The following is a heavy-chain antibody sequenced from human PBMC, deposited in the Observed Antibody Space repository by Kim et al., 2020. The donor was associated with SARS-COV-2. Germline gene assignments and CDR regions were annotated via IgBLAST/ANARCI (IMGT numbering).Heavy chain of an antibody. Sequence: GGSLRLSCAASGFTFSSYWMSWVRQAPGKGLEWVANIKQDGSEKYYVDSVKGRFTISRDNAKNSLYLQMNSLRAEDTAVYYCARDPGGWVQLYYFDYWGQGTLVTVSS. CDR2: IKQDGSEK. V-gene: IGHV3-7*01. D-gene: IGHD5-18*01. CDR3: ARDPGGWVQLYYFDY. J-gene: IGHJ4*02. CDR1: GFTFSSYW.